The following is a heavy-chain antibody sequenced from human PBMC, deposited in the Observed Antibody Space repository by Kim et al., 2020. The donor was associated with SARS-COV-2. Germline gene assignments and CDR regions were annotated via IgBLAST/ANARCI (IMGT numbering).Heavy chain of an antibody. V-gene: IGHV3-33*05. CDR3: ARDLRPQIWLLGY. CDR1: GFTFSRYG. J-gene: IGHJ4*02. CDR2: MSYDGSNK. D-gene: IGHD5-18*01. Sequence: GGSLRLSCAASGFTFSRYGMHWVRQAPGKGLEWVAVMSYDGSNKYYADSVKGRFTISRDNSKNTLYLQMNSLRAEDTAVYYCARDLRPQIWLLGYWGQGTLVTVSS.